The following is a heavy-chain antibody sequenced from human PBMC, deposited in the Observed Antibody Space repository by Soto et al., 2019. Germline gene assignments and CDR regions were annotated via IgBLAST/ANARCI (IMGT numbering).Heavy chain of an antibody. CDR2: FIPIFGTP. J-gene: IGHJ4*02. CDR1: GGTFNTYA. V-gene: IGHV1-69*15. Sequence: QVQLVQSGAEVKKPGSSVKVSCKASGGTFNTYAITWVRQAPGQGLEWMGRFIPIFGTPNFAQKFQGRVTFTADEPTSTTYMELSSLTSDDTAVYYCARAGFDDNKFDFWGQGALVTVSS. CDR3: ARAGFDDNKFDF. D-gene: IGHD3-22*01.